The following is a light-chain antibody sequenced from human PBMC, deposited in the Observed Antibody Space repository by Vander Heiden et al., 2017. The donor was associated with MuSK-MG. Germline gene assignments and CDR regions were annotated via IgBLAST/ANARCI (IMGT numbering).Light chain of an antibody. CDR3: QQLNSYPWT. V-gene: IGKV1-9*01. Sequence: IQLTQSPSSLSASVGDRVTITCRASQGISSNLALYQQKPGKAPKLLLSAASTLQSGVPSRFSGSGSGTDFTLTISSLQPEDFATYCCQQLNSYPWTFGQGTKVEF. CDR2: AAS. CDR1: QGISSN. J-gene: IGKJ1*01.